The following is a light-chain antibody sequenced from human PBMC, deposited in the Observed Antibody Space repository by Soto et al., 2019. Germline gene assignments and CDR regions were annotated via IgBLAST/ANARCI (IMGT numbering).Light chain of an antibody. V-gene: IGLV2-14*03. Sequence: QSALTQPASVSGSPGQSITISCTGTSSDVGAYNFVSWYQQHPGKVPKLMIFDVSSRPSGVSDRFSGSKSGNTPSLTISGLQAEDEGDYYSSSYTSSSTHVFVSGTKLTVL. CDR1: SSDVGAYNF. CDR3: SSYTSSSTHV. J-gene: IGLJ1*01. CDR2: DVS.